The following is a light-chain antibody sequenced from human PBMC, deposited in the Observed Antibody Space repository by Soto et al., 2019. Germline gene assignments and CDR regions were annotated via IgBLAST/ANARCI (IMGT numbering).Light chain of an antibody. Sequence: DIPMTQSPSTLSASVGDRVTITCRASQSISSWLAWYQQKPGKAPKLLIYKASSLESGVPSRFSGSGSGTEFTLTISSLQPDDCATYYCQQYNSYPYTFGQGTKLEIK. V-gene: IGKV1-5*03. CDR1: QSISSW. J-gene: IGKJ2*01. CDR3: QQYNSYPYT. CDR2: KAS.